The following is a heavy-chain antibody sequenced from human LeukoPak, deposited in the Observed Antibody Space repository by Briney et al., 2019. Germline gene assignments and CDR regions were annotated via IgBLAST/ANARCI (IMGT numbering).Heavy chain of an antibody. CDR1: GGSISSSSYS. D-gene: IGHD5-18*01. CDR2: IYYSGST. Sequence: SETLSLTCTVSGGSISSSSYSWGWIRQPPGKGLEWIGSIYYSGSTYNNPSLKSRVTISVDTSKNQFSLKLSSVTAADTAVYYCASRKRGYSYVKDAFDIWGQGTMVTVSS. CDR3: ASRKRGYSYVKDAFDI. J-gene: IGHJ3*02. V-gene: IGHV4-39*01.